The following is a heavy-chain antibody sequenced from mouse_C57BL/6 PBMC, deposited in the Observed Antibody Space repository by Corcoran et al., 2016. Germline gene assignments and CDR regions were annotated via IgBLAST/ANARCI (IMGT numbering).Heavy chain of an antibody. CDR1: GYTFTTYG. V-gene: IGHV9-3*01. D-gene: IGHD4-1*01. Sequence: QIQLVQSGPELKKPGETVKISCKASGYTFTTYGMSWVKQAPGKGLKWMGWINTYSGVPTYADDFKGRFAFSLETSASTAYLQINNLKNEDTATYFCARRTLGAMDYWGQGTSVTVSS. J-gene: IGHJ4*01. CDR2: INTYSGVP. CDR3: ARRTLGAMDY.